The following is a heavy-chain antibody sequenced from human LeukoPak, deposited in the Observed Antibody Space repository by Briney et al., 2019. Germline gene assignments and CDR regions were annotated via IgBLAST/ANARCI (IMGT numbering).Heavy chain of an antibody. Sequence: PSETLSLTCTVSGGSISSGGYYWSWIRQHPGKGLQWIGYIYYSGSTYYNPSLKSRVTISVDTSKNQCSLKLSSVTAADTAVYYCATSMVQTTSRYYYMDVWGKGTTVTVSS. CDR1: GGSISSGGYY. D-gene: IGHD3-10*01. CDR3: ATSMVQTTSRYYYMDV. V-gene: IGHV4-31*03. J-gene: IGHJ6*03. CDR2: IYYSGST.